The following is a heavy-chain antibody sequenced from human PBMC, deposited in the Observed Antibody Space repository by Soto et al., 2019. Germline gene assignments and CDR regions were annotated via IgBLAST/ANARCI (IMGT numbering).Heavy chain of an antibody. D-gene: IGHD3-10*01. CDR1: GGTFSSYA. CDR2: IILIFGTA. J-gene: IGHJ6*02. V-gene: IGHV1-69*01. CDR3: ARDLRVPPSYGMDV. Sequence: QVQLVQSGAEVKKPGSSVKVSCKASGGTFSSYAISWVRQAPGQGLEWMGGIILIFGTANYAQKFQGRVTITADESTSTAYMELSSLRSEDTAVYYCARDLRVPPSYGMDVWGQGTTVTVSS.